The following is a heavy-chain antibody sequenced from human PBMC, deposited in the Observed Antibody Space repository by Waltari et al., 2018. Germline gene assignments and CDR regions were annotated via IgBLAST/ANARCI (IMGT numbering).Heavy chain of an antibody. J-gene: IGHJ2*01. V-gene: IGHV1-69*08. CDR2: TIPIFGTA. Sequence: QVQLVQSGAEVKKPGSSVKVSCKASGGTFSRYALRWVRQAPGQGLEWMGRTIPIFGTANYAQKFQGRVTITADKSTSTAYMELSSLRSEDTAVYYCARDPSQYSSSRDWYFDLWGRGTLVTVSS. CDR1: GGTFSRYA. CDR3: ARDPSQYSSSRDWYFDL. D-gene: IGHD6-13*01.